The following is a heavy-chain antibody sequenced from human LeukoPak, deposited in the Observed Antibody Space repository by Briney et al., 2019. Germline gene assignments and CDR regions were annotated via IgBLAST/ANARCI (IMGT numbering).Heavy chain of an antibody. CDR2: IYYSGST. V-gene: IGHV4-59*01. Sequence: SETLSLTRTVSGGSISSYYWSWIRQPPGKGLEWIGYIYYSGSTNYNPSLKSRVTISVDTSKNQFSLKLSSVTAADTAVYYCARTVVAATPRFDYWGQGTLVTVSS. CDR1: GGSISSYY. CDR3: ARTVVAATPRFDY. J-gene: IGHJ4*02. D-gene: IGHD2-15*01.